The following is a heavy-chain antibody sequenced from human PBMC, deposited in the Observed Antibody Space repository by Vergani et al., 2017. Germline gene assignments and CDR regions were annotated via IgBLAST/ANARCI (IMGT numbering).Heavy chain of an antibody. CDR1: GGSISSSSYY. CDR3: ARDLGGIVVVPAALNYYYYGMDV. J-gene: IGHJ6*02. D-gene: IGHD2-2*01. Sequence: QLQLQESGPGLVKPSETLSLTCTVSGGSISSSSYYWGWIRQPPGKGLEWIGSIYYSGSTYYNPSLKSRVTISVDTSKNQFSLKLSSVTVADTAVYYCARDLGGIVVVPAALNYYYYGMDVWGQGTTVTVSS. CDR2: IYYSGST. V-gene: IGHV4-39*07.